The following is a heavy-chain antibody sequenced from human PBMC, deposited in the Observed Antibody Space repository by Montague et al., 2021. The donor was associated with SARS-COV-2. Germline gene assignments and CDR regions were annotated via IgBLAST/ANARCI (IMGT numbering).Heavy chain of an antibody. CDR3: ARAYCGGDCYFYWYFDL. J-gene: IGHJ2*01. CDR2: TYYRSKWYN. Sequence: CAISGDSVFSNIATWNWIRQSPSRGLEWLGRTYYRSKWYNDYAVSVKSRVTINPDTSNNRISLQLNSLTPEDTAVYYCARAYCGGDCYFYWYFDLWGRGTLVTVSS. CDR1: GDSVFSNIAT. V-gene: IGHV6-1*01. D-gene: IGHD2-21*02.